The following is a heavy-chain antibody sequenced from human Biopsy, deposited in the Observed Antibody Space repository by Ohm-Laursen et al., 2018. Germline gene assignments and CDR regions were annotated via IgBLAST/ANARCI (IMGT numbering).Heavy chain of an antibody. D-gene: IGHD6-19*01. CDR1: GYSFTSYY. J-gene: IGHJ4*02. CDR2: INPSGSTT. V-gene: IGHV1-46*01. Sequence: ASVKASCKASGYSFTSYYMHWVRQAPGQGLEWMGKINPSGSTTSYPQIFQGRVTMTRDTSKSTVYMELSSLRSADTAVYFCARNTGWYGDLYYFDYWGQGTLVTVSS. CDR3: ARNTGWYGDLYYFDY.